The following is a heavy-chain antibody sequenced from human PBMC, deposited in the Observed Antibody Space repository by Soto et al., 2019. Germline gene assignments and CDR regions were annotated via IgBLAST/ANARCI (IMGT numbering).Heavy chain of an antibody. CDR3: ARTGRDTAMVSSEEYFEGGYYFDY. CDR2: ISSSSSYI. Sequence: EVQLVESGGGLVKPGGSLRLSCAASGFTFSSYSMNWVRQAPGKGLEWVSSISSSSSYIYYADSVKGRFTISRDNAKNSLYLQMNSLRAEDTAVYYCARTGRDTAMVSSEEYFEGGYYFDYWGQGTLVTVSS. D-gene: IGHD5-18*01. J-gene: IGHJ4*02. CDR1: GFTFSSYS. V-gene: IGHV3-21*01.